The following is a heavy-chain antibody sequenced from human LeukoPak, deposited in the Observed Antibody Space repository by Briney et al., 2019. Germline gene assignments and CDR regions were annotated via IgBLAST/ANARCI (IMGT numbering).Heavy chain of an antibody. CDR2: MNPNSGNT. CDR1: GSTFTSYS. Sequence: ASVKLSFKSSGSTFTSYSNSWGRQATGPGLELVGWMNPNSGNTGYAQNFHDRVTMTRNDSISTAYMELISLRSAETAVYYCAGEPTSVRGFKRYYRGHGVLVT. D-gene: IGHD3-10*01. J-gene: IGHJ4*01. CDR3: AGEPTSVRGFKRYY. V-gene: IGHV1-8*02.